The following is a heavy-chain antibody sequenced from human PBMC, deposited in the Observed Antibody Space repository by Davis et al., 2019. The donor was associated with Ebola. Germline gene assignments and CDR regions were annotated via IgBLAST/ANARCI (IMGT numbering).Heavy chain of an antibody. D-gene: IGHD2-2*01. CDR2: IYPPDSDT. CDR1: GFTFTRYW. CDR3: AMTRTTSYFHGFDV. J-gene: IGHJ6*04. V-gene: IGHV5-51*01. Sequence: GESLKISCKGSGFTFTRYWIGWVRQMPGKGLEWMGAIYPPDSDTRYSPSFQGQVTISADRSINTAYLQWNSLKASDTAMYYCAMTRTTSYFHGFDVWGKGTTVTVSS.